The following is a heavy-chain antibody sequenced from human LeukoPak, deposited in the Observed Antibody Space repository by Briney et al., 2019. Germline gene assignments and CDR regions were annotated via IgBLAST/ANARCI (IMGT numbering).Heavy chain of an antibody. Sequence: PGRTLRLSCAASGFTFSSLGMHWVRQAPGPGLRGLAVIAYDGSNKYYADSLKGRFTISRDNPKNTLYLQMNSLRAEDTAVYYCAKEIFSPRHGMDVWGKGTTVTVSS. J-gene: IGHJ6*04. V-gene: IGHV3-30*18. CDR2: IAYDGSNK. CDR1: GFTFSSLG. D-gene: IGHD2-15*01. CDR3: AKEIFSPRHGMDV.